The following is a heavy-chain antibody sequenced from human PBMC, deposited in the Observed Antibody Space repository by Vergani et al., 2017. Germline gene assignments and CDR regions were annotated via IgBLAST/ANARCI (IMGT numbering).Heavy chain of an antibody. CDR1: GYSISSGYY. D-gene: IGHD2-21*01. CDR3: ARSQGDYWYFDL. V-gene: IGHV4-38-2*01. J-gene: IGHJ2*01. Sequence: QVQLQESGPGLVKPSETLSLTCAVSGYSISSGYYWGWIRQSPGEGLQWLTSIHNRGKTYHNPSLKSRVSVSLDTSKKRFSLNLTSVTATDPAVYYCARSQGDYWYFDLWVPGSLVTVSS. CDR2: IHNRGKT.